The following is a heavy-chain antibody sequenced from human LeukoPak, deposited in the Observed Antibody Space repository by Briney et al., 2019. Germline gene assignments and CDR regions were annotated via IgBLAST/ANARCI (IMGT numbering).Heavy chain of an antibody. Sequence: PGGSLRLSCAASGFTFDDYAMHWVRQAPGKGLEWVSPISWDGGSTCYADSVKGRFTISRDNSKNSLYLQMNSLRAEDTALYYCAKALYSYGPPEDYWGQGTLVTVSS. D-gene: IGHD5-18*01. CDR3: AKALYSYGPPEDY. J-gene: IGHJ4*02. CDR2: ISWDGGST. CDR1: GFTFDDYA. V-gene: IGHV3-43D*03.